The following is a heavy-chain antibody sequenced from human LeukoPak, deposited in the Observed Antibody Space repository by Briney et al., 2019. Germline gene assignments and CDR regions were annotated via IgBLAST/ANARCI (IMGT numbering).Heavy chain of an antibody. CDR2: INPNSGGT. D-gene: IGHD3-3*01. J-gene: IGHJ4*02. Sequence: ASVKVSCKASGYTFTGYYMHWVRQAPGQGLEWMGWINPNSGGTNYAQKFQGRVTMTRDTSISTAYIELSRLRSDDTAVYYCARDLYYDFWSGYQGSFDYWGQGTLVTVSS. CDR1: GYTFTGYY. CDR3: ARDLYYDFWSGYQGSFDY. V-gene: IGHV1-2*02.